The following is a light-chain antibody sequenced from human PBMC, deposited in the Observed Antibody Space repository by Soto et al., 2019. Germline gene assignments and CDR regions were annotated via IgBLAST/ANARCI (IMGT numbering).Light chain of an antibody. V-gene: IGLV2-14*01. CDR2: EVS. CDR1: SSDVGGYNY. Sequence: ALTQPASVSGSPGQSITISCTGTSSDVGGYNYVSWYQQHPGKAPKLMISEVSNRPSGVSNRFSGSKSANTASLTISGLQTEDEADYYCGSYTSSSTYVFGTGTKLTVL. CDR3: GSYTSSSTYV. J-gene: IGLJ1*01.